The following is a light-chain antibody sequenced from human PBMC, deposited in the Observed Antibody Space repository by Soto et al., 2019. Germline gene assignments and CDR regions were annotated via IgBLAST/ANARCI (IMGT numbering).Light chain of an antibody. CDR1: QSVGRY. J-gene: IGKJ1*01. V-gene: IGKV3-11*01. CDR2: DAS. CDR3: QQRSSSPRT. Sequence: EIVLTQSPATLSLSPGEGATLSCRASQSVGRYLAWYQQKPGQAPRLLIYDASNRATGIPARFSGSGSGTDFTLTISSLEPGDFALYYCQQRSSSPRTFGRGTKLEIK.